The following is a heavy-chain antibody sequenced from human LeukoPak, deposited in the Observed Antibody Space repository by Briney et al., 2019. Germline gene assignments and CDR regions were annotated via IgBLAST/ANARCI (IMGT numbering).Heavy chain of an antibody. CDR1: GFTVSSNF. D-gene: IGHD4-17*01. J-gene: IGHJ3*02. CDR3: ARSVPYGDYQYYDAFDI. V-gene: IGHV3-53*01. Sequence: GGSLRLSCAASGFTVSSNFMSWVRQAPGKGLGWVSVIYGGGSTYYADPVKGRFTISRDSSRNALYLQMNSLRAEDTAVYYCARSVPYGDYQYYDAFDIWGQGTMVTVSS. CDR2: IYGGGST.